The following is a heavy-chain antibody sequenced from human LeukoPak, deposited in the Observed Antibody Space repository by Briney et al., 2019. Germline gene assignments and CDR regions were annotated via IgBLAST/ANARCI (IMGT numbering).Heavy chain of an antibody. D-gene: IGHD2-21*01. Sequence: KPSETLSLTCAVYGGSFSGYYWSWIRQPPGKGLEWIGEINHSGSTNYNPSLKSRVTISVDTSKNQFSLKLSSVTAADTAVYYCARGPRFFTGEGVPYYYYYYMDVWGKGTTVTVSS. CDR1: GGSFSGYY. CDR2: INHSGST. CDR3: ARGPRFFTGEGVPYYYYYYMDV. J-gene: IGHJ6*03. V-gene: IGHV4-34*01.